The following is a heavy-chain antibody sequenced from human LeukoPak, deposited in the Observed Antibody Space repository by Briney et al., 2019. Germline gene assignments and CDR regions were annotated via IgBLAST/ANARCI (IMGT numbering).Heavy chain of an antibody. D-gene: IGHD3-22*01. CDR3: ARGNYYDSSGYRLWGYYFDY. Sequence: SETLSLTCAVYGGSFSGYYWSWIRQPPGKGLEWIGEINHSGSTNYNPSLKSRVTISVDTSKNQFSLKLGSVTAADTAVYYCARGNYYDSSGYRLWGYYFDYWGQGTLVTVSS. J-gene: IGHJ4*02. CDR2: INHSGST. V-gene: IGHV4-34*01. CDR1: GGSFSGYY.